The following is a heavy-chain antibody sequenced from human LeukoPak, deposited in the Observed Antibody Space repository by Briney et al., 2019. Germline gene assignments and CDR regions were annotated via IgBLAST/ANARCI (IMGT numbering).Heavy chain of an antibody. V-gene: IGHV4-59*12. CDR1: GGSISSYS. D-gene: IGHD1-26*01. J-gene: IGHJ5*02. CDR2: IYYTGST. Sequence: SETLSLTCTVSGGSISSYSWGWIRQPPGKGLEWIGNIYYTGSTYYNPSLKSRVTISVDTSKNQFSLKLSSVTAADTAVYYCARVPVNIWENWFDPWGQGTLVTVSS. CDR3: ARVPVNIWENWFDP.